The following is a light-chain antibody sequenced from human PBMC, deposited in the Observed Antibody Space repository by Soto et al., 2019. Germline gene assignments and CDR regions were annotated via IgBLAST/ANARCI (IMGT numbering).Light chain of an antibody. J-gene: IGLJ1*01. Sequence: QSVLTQPASVSGSPGQSITISCTGSSSDVGGYKYVSWYQQHPGKAPKLMIYEVSTRPSGVSNRFSGSKSGNTASLTISGLQAEDEADYYCSSYTSSSSHYVFGTGTKVTVL. V-gene: IGLV2-14*01. CDR1: SSDVGGYKY. CDR2: EVS. CDR3: SSYTSSSSHYV.